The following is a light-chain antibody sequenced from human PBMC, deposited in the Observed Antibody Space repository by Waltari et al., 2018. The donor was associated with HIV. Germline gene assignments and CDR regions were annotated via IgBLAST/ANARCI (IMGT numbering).Light chain of an antibody. CDR1: TSHVGAHNL. V-gene: IGLV2-23*02. CDR3: CSYTGGGVV. Sequence: QSALPPPASVSGSPGPSLTISCPGTTSHVGAHNLVSWYQQHPGKAPKLMIFEVTQRPSGVSDRFSGSRSGNTASLTISGLQAEDEGDYYCCSYTGGGVVFGGGTKLTVL. J-gene: IGLJ2*01. CDR2: EVT.